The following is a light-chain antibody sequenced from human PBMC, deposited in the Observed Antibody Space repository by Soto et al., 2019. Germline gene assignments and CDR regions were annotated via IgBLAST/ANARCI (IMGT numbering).Light chain of an antibody. J-gene: IGLJ2*01. CDR1: SSNIGAGFD. V-gene: IGLV1-40*01. CDR3: QSYDSGVSASV. Sequence: QSALTQPPSVSGAPGQRVSISCSGSSSNIGAGFDVHWYQQFPGAAPKLLIYSDVNRPSGVPYRFSASKSGTSASLTITGLQTEDEAHHYCQSYDSGVSASVFGGGTKLTVL. CDR2: SDV.